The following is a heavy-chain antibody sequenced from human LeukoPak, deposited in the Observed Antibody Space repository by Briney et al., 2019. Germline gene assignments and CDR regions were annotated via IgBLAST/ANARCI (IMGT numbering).Heavy chain of an antibody. J-gene: IGHJ5*02. V-gene: IGHV1-2*04. D-gene: IGHD2-2*01. CDR3: ARAPALGYCSSTSCYENWFDP. CDR1: GYTFTGYY. CDR2: SNPNSGGT. Sequence: ASVKVSCKTSGYTFTGYYMHWVRQAPGQGLEWMGWSNPNSGGTNYAQKFQGWVTMTRDTSISTAYMELSRLRSDDTAVYYCARAPALGYCSSTSCYENWFDPWGQGTLVTVSS.